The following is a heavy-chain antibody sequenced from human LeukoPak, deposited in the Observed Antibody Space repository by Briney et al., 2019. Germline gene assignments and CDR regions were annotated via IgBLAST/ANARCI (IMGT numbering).Heavy chain of an antibody. CDR1: GYTFSDYY. CDR2: INPNSGGA. Sequence: GASVKVSCKASGYTFSDYYVHWVRQAPGQGLEWMGWINPNSGGAKYAQNFQGWVTMTRDTSVSTAYMELSRLRSDGTAVYYCARMLSPKNGLDVWGQGTTVTVSS. CDR3: ARMLSPKNGLDV. J-gene: IGHJ6*02. V-gene: IGHV1-2*04. D-gene: IGHD3-16*01.